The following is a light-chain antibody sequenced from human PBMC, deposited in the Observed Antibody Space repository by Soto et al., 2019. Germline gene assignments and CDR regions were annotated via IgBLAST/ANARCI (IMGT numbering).Light chain of an antibody. CDR3: QQQYMYHWT. CDR1: QDIAIY. J-gene: IGKJ4*01. V-gene: IGKV1-9*01. CDR2: AAS. Sequence: IQLTQSPSALSASVGDRVTITCRASQDIAIYLAWYQQKPGEAPKLLIYAASRLYGGVPSRFSGSGSGTDFALTITSLQDEDFATSYCQQQYMYHWTFGGGTKVDI.